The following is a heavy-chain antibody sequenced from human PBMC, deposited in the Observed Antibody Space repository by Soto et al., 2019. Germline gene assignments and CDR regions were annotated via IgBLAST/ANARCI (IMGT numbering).Heavy chain of an antibody. D-gene: IGHD3-10*01. CDR2: ISTSGSTI. CDR3: ARDSGGRIRDVGFDY. J-gene: IGHJ4*02. Sequence: QVQLVESGGGLVKPGGSLRLSCAASGFTFSGYYMSWIRQAPGEGLEWVSYISTSGSTIHYADSVKGRFTISRDNAKNSLYLKMNSLKAEDTAVYYCARDSGGRIRDVGFDYWGQGTLVTVSS. V-gene: IGHV3-11*01. CDR1: GFTFSGYY.